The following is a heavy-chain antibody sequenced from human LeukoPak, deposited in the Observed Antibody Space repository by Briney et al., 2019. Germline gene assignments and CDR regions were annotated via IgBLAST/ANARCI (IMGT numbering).Heavy chain of an antibody. Sequence: GGSLRLSCAASGFTFSSYAMSWVRQAPGKGLEWVSAISGSGGSTYYADSVKGRFTISRDNSKNSLYLQMNSLRAEDTAVYYCARDRSLPYDAFDIWGQGTMVTVSS. CDR1: GFTFSSYA. CDR2: ISGSGGST. D-gene: IGHD1-26*01. V-gene: IGHV3-23*01. CDR3: ARDRSLPYDAFDI. J-gene: IGHJ3*02.